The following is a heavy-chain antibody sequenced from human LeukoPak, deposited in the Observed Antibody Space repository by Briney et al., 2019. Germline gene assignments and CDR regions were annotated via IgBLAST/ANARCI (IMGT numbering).Heavy chain of an antibody. CDR2: MXXVXXT. CDR3: ARHGPWGSGWYDY. J-gene: IGHJ4*02. CDR1: GGSISXXXXX. D-gene: IGHD6-19*01. Sequence: PSETLXXTXSXSGGSISXXXXXXXWXRQPPXXXXXXIGSMXXVXXTYYNPSXXXXVTISGDSSKNQFSLKLTSVTAADTAVYYCARHGPWGSGWYDYWGLGTLVTVSS. V-gene: IGHV4-39*01.